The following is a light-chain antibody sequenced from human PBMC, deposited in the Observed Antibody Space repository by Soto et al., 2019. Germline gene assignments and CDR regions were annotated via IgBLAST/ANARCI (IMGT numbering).Light chain of an antibody. CDR3: RQHYSTPLT. CDR2: GAS. CDR1: QSVLYSSNNKNY. J-gene: IGKJ5*01. Sequence: DIVLTQSPDSLAVSLGERATINCKSSQSVLYSSNNKNYFVWYQQKPGQPPKLLISGASTRESGVPDRFSGSGSGTDFTLTISSLQAEDVAVYYCRQHYSTPLTFGQGTRLEIK. V-gene: IGKV4-1*01.